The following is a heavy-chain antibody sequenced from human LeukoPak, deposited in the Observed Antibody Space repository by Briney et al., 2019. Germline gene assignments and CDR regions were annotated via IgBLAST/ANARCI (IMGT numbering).Heavy chain of an antibody. Sequence: TWGSLSLSCTASGVSVSSNYKSWVRPPPGKGLGWVSGFFSGGSTYYADSVKGRFTISRDNSKNTLYLQMNSLRAEDTAVYYCARGHVVPAARPPPYYFDYWGQGTLVTVSS. CDR2: FFSGGST. CDR3: ARGHVVPAARPPPYYFDY. J-gene: IGHJ4*02. D-gene: IGHD2-2*02. CDR1: GVSVSSNY. V-gene: IGHV3-53*01.